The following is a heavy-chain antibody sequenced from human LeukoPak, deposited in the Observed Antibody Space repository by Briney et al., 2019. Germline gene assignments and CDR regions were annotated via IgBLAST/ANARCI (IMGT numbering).Heavy chain of an antibody. CDR2: IYTSGST. D-gene: IGHD3-22*01. CDR3: ARDRYYDSSGYYYYYGMDV. Sequence: SETLSLTCTVSGGSISSYYWSWIRQPAGKGLEWIGRIYTSGSTNYNPSLKSRVTMSVDTSKNQFSLKLSSVTAADTAVYYCARDRYYDSSGYYYYYGMDVWGRGTTVTVSS. J-gene: IGHJ6*02. V-gene: IGHV4-4*07. CDR1: GGSISSYY.